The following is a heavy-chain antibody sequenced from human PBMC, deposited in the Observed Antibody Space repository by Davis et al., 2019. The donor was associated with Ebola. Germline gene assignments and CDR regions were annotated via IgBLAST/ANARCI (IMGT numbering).Heavy chain of an antibody. J-gene: IGHJ4*02. CDR1: GFTFRNYA. V-gene: IGHV3-30*14. D-gene: IGHD3-3*01. CDR3: VKAVFHEVLDY. Sequence: GESLKISCAASGFTFRNYAMHWVRQAPGKGLEWVAVVSHSERERFYADSVKGRFTISRDNSENTLYLQMSSLTVEDPAVYYCVKAVFHEVLDYWGQGTPVTVSS. CDR2: VSHSERER.